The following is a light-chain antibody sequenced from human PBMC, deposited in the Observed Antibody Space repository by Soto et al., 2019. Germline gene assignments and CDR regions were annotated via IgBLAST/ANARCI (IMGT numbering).Light chain of an antibody. Sequence: EIVLTQSPGTLSLSPGERATLSCRASQSVSSSYLAWYQQKPGQAPRLLIYGASTRASGTPDRFSGSGSGTDFTLTISRLEPEDVAVYYCQHYGSSPYTFGQGTKLEIK. J-gene: IGKJ2*01. CDR3: QHYGSSPYT. CDR1: QSVSSSY. CDR2: GAS. V-gene: IGKV3-20*01.